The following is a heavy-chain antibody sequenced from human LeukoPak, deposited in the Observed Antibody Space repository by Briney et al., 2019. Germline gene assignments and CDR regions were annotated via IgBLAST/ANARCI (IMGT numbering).Heavy chain of an antibody. Sequence: NTGGSLRLSCAASGFTFSSYSMNWVRQAPGKWLEWVSSISSSSSYIYYADSVKGRFTISRDNAKNPLYLQMNSLRAEDTAVYYCARDPEYSSSAPNDAFDIWGQGTMVTVSS. J-gene: IGHJ3*02. CDR2: ISSSSSYI. V-gene: IGHV3-21*01. CDR3: ARDPEYSSSAPNDAFDI. D-gene: IGHD6-6*01. CDR1: GFTFSSYS.